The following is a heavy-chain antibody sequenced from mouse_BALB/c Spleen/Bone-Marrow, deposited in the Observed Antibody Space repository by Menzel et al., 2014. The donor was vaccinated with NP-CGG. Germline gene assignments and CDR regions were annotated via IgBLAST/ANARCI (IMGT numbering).Heavy chain of an antibody. D-gene: IGHD1-2*01. J-gene: IGHJ3*01. CDR2: INPSTAYT. Sequence: VKLQESGAELAKPGASVKTSCKASGYTFTVYWIHWVKQRPGQGLEWIGYINPSTAYTEYNQKFKDKATLTADKSSTTAYMQLSSLTSEDSAVYYCALTTATPFAYWGQGTLVTVS. V-gene: IGHV1-7*01. CDR3: ALTTATPFAY. CDR1: GYTFTVYW.